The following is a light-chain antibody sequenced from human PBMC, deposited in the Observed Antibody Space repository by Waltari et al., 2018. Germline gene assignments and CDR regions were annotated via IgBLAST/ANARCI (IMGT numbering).Light chain of an antibody. CDR3: CSYAGSYTYWV. CDR2: DVT. Sequence: QSALTQPRSVSGSPGQSVTISCTGTSSDIGAYNYVPWYQQYPGKAPELMIYDVTKRPSGVPDRFSGSKSGNTASLTISGLQAEDEADYYCCSYAGSYTYWVFGGGTKLTVL. J-gene: IGLJ3*02. CDR1: SSDIGAYNY. V-gene: IGLV2-11*01.